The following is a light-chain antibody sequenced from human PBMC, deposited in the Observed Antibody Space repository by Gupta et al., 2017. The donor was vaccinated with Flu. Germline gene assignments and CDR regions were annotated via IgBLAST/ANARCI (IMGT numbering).Light chain of an antibody. CDR1: SSDVGVYNY. J-gene: IGLJ2*01. CDR2: EVD. Sequence: QSALTQPPSASGSLGQSVTISCTGTSSDVGVYNYVSWYQQHPGKAPKHMIYEVDKRPSGVPDRFSGSKSGNTASLTVSGLQAEDEADYYCSSYAGNNNLLFGGGTKLTV. V-gene: IGLV2-8*01. CDR3: SSYAGNNNLL.